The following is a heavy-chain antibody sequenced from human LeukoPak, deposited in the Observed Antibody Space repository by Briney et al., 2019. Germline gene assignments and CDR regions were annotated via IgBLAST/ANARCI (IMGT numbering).Heavy chain of an antibody. CDR3: ARDRPYDFWSGPSNWFDP. CDR1: GYTFTSYY. J-gene: IGHJ5*02. D-gene: IGHD3-3*01. V-gene: IGHV1-46*01. Sequence: ASVKVSCKASGYTFTSYYMHWVRQAPGQGLEWMGIINPSGGSTSYAQKFQGRVTMTSDMSTSTVYMELSSLRSEDTAVYYCARDRPYDFWSGPSNWFDPWGQGTLVTVSS. CDR2: INPSGGST.